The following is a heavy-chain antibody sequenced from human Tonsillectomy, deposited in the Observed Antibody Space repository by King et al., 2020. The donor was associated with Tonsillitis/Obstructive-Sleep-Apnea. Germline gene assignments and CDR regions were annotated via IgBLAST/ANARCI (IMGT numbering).Heavy chain of an antibody. J-gene: IGHJ4*02. Sequence: VQLVESGGGLVQPGRSLRLSCAASGFTFDDYAMHWVRQAPGKGLEWVSGISWNSGSIGYADSVKGRFTISRDNAKNSLYLQMNSLRAEDTALYYCAKDGYSYGYRGFDYWGQGTLVTVSS. CDR2: ISWNSGSI. V-gene: IGHV3-9*01. CDR3: AKDGYSYGYRGFDY. CDR1: GFTFDDYA. D-gene: IGHD5-18*01.